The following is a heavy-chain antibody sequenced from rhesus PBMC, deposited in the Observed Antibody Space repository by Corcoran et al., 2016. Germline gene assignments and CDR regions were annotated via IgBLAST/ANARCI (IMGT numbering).Heavy chain of an antibody. Sequence: EVQLVESGGGLVQPGGSLRLSCAASGFTFSSYGMSWVRQAPGKGLEWVSYISNGVGSTYYADTEKGRVTISRDNSKNTLYLQMNSLRAEDTAVYYCAKDLDSGSWNGDGLDSWGQGVVVTVSS. V-gene: IGHV3S5*01. D-gene: IGHD6-25*01. CDR1: GFTFSSYG. CDR2: ISNGVGST. CDR3: AKDLDSGSWNGDGLDS. J-gene: IGHJ6*01.